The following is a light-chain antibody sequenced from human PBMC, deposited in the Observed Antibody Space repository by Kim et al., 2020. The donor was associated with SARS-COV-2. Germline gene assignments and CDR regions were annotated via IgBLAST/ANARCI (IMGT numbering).Light chain of an antibody. CDR1: QGINRD. V-gene: IGKV1-27*01. CDR3: QKYNSAPWT. J-gene: IGKJ1*01. CDR2: GAS. Sequence: DIQMTQSPSSLSASVGDGVTITCRASQGINRDLAWYQQRPGKVPKLLIYGASTLQSGVPSRFSGGGSGTDFTLTISGLQPEDVATYYCQKYNSAPWTFGQGT.